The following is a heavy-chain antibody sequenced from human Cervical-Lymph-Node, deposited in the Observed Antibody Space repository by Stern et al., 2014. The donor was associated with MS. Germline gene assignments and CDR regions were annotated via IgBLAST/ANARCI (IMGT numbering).Heavy chain of an antibody. D-gene: IGHD2-15*01. CDR2: IIPVSGTP. CDR1: GGTFSTYG. J-gene: IGHJ5*02. Sequence: QMQLGQSGAEVKKPGSSVKVSCEASGGTFSTYGFSWVRQAPGQGLEWMGGIIPVSGTPKYAQNFQGRLTITADESTATVYMELSSLRSEDSAVFYCARDHYIDFSGNSFDPWGQGTLVTVSS. CDR3: ARDHYIDFSGNSFDP. V-gene: IGHV1-69*01.